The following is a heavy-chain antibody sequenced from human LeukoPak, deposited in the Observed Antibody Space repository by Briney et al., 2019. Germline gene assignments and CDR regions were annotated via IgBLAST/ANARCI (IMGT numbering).Heavy chain of an antibody. CDR3: ARYEGATGTTTVRKTVSKTVS. D-gene: IGHD1-1*01. CDR1: GGTFSSYA. J-gene: IGHJ5*01. Sequence: ASVKVSCKASGGTFSSYAISWVRQAPGQGLEWLGWMNPKSGKTVYAQRFQDRVTITRNTSVSTAYMELSSLRSEDTAVYYCARYEGATGTTTVRKTVSKTVSW. V-gene: IGHV1-8*03. CDR2: MNPKSGKT.